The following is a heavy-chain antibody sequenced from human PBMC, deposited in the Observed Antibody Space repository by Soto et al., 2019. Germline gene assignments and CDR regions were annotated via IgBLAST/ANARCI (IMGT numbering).Heavy chain of an antibody. Sequence: QVQLVQSGAEVKRPGSSVKVSCKASGGTFSSYAISWVRQAPGQGLEWMGGIIPIFGTANYAQKFQGRVTITADKSTSTAYMELSSLRSEDTAVYYCAREPAYSSGWSVFDYWGQGTLVTVSS. V-gene: IGHV1-69*06. CDR3: AREPAYSSGWSVFDY. D-gene: IGHD6-19*01. CDR2: IIPIFGTA. CDR1: GGTFSSYA. J-gene: IGHJ4*02.